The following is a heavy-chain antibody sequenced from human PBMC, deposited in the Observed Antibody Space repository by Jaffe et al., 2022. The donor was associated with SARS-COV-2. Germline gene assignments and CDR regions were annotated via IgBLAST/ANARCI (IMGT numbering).Heavy chain of an antibody. V-gene: IGHV3-53*01. D-gene: IGHD4-17*01. Sequence: EVQLVESGGGLIQPGGSLRLSCAASGFTVSSNYMSWVRQAPGKGLEWVSVIYSGGSTYYADSVKGRFTISRDNSKNTLYLQMNSLRAEDTAVYYCARGPPNGDYLRDAFDIWGQGTMVTVSS. CDR3: ARGPPNGDYLRDAFDI. J-gene: IGHJ3*02. CDR1: GFTVSSNY. CDR2: IYSGGST.